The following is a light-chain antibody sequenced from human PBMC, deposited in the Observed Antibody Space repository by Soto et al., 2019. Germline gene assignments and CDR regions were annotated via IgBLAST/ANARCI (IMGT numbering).Light chain of an antibody. Sequence: QMTQSPSTLSASVGDRVTITCRASHNIERWMAWYQQKPGRAPSLLIFDATTLHSGVPSRFSGGGSGTEFTLTINGLQPDDFATYYCQQFAKSSTFGQGTTVEIK. V-gene: IGKV1-5*01. CDR1: HNIERW. CDR2: DAT. CDR3: QQFAKSST. J-gene: IGKJ1*01.